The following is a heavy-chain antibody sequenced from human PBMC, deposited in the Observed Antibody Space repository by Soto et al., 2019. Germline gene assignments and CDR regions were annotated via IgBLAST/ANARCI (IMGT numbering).Heavy chain of an antibody. V-gene: IGHV3-7*03. CDR2: IPQDGVDG. CDR3: ARDHLILPAHDFFYGSDV. CDR1: GYTFRMYS. Sequence: GGSLSLSCEVSGYTFRMYSMSWVRQSTGKGLEWVAKIPQDGVDGHYADSVKGRFTISRDNGKNSLYLQLNNLRAEDTAVYYCARDHLILPAHDFFYGSDVWGRGATVTVTS. J-gene: IGHJ6*02. D-gene: IGHD2-21*02.